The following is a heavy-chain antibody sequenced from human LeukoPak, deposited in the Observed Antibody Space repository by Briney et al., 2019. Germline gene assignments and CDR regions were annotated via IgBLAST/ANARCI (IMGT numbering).Heavy chain of an antibody. CDR1: GGTFSSYA. D-gene: IGHD6-6*01. CDR3: ATYPPRGIAALGVHYYYYYGMDV. CDR2: IIPILGIA. J-gene: IGHJ6*02. V-gene: IGHV1-69*04. Sequence: SVKVSCKASGGTFSSYAISWVRHAPGQGLEWMVRIIPILGIANYAQKFQGRVTITADKSTSTAYMELSSLRSEDTAVYYCATYPPRGIAALGVHYYYYYGMDVWGQGTTVTVSS.